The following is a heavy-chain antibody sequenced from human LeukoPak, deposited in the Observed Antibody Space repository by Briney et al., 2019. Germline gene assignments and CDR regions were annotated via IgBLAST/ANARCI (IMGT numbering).Heavy chain of an antibody. CDR1: GVTLSNYG. CDR2: ISGSGGRP. Sequence: GGSLRLSCAVSGVTLSNYGMAWVRQAPGKGLEWVAGISGSGGRPNYADSVKGRFTISRDNAKNTLYLQMNSLRAEDTAVYFCAKRGVVIRVILVGFHKEAYYFDSWGQGALVSVSS. D-gene: IGHD3-22*01. V-gene: IGHV3-23*01. CDR3: AKRGVVIRVILVGFHKEAYYFDS. J-gene: IGHJ4*02.